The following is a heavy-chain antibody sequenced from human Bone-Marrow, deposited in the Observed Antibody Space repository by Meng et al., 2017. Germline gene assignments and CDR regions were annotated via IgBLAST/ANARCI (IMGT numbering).Heavy chain of an antibody. CDR1: GFTFSSYW. CDR2: IKQDGSEK. Sequence: GESLKISCAASGFTFSSYWMSWVRQAPGKGLEWVANIKQDGSEKYYVDSVEGRFTISRDNAKNSLYLQMNSLRAEDTAVYYCARDRTHPLNYWGQGTLVTVSS. J-gene: IGHJ4*02. D-gene: IGHD4/OR15-4a*01. V-gene: IGHV3-7*01. CDR3: ARDRTHPLNY.